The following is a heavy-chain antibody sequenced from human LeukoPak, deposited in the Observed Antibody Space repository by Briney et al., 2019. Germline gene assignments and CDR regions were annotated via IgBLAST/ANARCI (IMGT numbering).Heavy chain of an antibody. V-gene: IGHV1-18*04. CDR1: LYTFTKYL. J-gene: IGHJ5*02. CDR2: SNAYSGNT. CDR3: ARDSRKYGAS. D-gene: IGHD4-17*01. Sequence: GSAVNESFKSSLYTFTKYLSNGLRQPRSQERAGVGFSNAYSGNTYYAHNLQGRVTITTDTSTSTDYMELRSLRSEDTAVYYCARDSRKYGASWGQGTLVTVSS.